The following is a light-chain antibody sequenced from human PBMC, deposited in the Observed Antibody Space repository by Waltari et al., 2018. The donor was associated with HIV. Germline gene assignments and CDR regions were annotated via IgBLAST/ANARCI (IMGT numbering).Light chain of an antibody. CDR2: AAS. CDR3: QQYKDWPPIT. Sequence: EILMTQSPATLSLSPGERATFSCRASQSVSTNLAWYQQKPGQAPTLLIYAASTSATGIPDRFSGSGSGTDFTLTISSLQSDDFAVYYCQQYKDWPPITFGQGTRLEIK. V-gene: IGKV3-15*01. J-gene: IGKJ5*01. CDR1: QSVSTN.